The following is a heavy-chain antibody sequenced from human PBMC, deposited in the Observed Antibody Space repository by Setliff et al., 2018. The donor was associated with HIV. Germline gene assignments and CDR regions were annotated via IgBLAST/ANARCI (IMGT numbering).Heavy chain of an antibody. V-gene: IGHV4-30-2*01. CDR1: GGSISSGGYS. D-gene: IGHD3-22*01. CDR2: IYHSGST. CDR3: ARGVYYYDSSGYY. J-gene: IGHJ4*02. Sequence: PSETLSLTCAVSGGSISSGGYSWSWIRQPPGKGLEWIGYIYHSGSTYYNPSLKSRVTISVDRSKNQFSLKLSSVTAADTAVYYCARGVYYYDSSGYYWGQGTLVTVSS.